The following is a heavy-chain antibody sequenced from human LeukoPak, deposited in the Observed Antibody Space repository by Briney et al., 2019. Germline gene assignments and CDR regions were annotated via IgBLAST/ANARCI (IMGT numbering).Heavy chain of an antibody. Sequence: GGSLRLSCAASVFTVSDNYMTWVRQAPGKGLEWVSSIYSAGATHYAESVKGRFTISRDISKNTLYLQMNSLRAEDTAVYYCAKADSQWLVHPIQHWRQGTLVSVSS. CDR3: AKADSQWLVHPIQH. D-gene: IGHD6-19*01. CDR1: VFTVSDNY. J-gene: IGHJ1*01. V-gene: IGHV3-53*01. CDR2: IYSAGAT.